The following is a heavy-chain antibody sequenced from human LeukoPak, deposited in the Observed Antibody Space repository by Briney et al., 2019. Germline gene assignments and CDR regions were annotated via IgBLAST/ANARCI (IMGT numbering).Heavy chain of an antibody. V-gene: IGHV3-48*03. D-gene: IGHD2-15*01. CDR1: GFTFSSYE. Sequence: GGSLRLSCAASGFTFSSYEMNWVRQAPGKGLEWVSYISSSGSTIYYADSVKGRFTISRDNAKNSLYLQMNSLRVEDTAVYYCAKTRGYCSGGSCGILMDVWGKGTTVTVSS. J-gene: IGHJ6*03. CDR2: ISSSGSTI. CDR3: AKTRGYCSGGSCGILMDV.